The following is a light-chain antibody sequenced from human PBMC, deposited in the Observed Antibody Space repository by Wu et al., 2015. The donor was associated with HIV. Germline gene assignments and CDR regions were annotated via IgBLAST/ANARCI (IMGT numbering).Light chain of an antibody. CDR3: HQYDSA. Sequence: EIVFTQSPGTLSLSPGERATLSCRASQSIGTTYLAWYQHKPGQAPRRLIYGASIRAPGIPDRFSGSGSGTDFTLTISRLEPEDFAVYYCHQYDSAFGQGTRLEIK. CDR1: QSIGTTY. J-gene: IGKJ5*01. CDR2: GAS. V-gene: IGKV3-20*01.